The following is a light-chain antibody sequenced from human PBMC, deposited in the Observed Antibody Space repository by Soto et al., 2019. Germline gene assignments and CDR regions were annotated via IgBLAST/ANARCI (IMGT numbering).Light chain of an antibody. J-gene: IGKJ1*01. CDR1: QTISSW. CDR3: QQYSSFSRT. Sequence: DIQMTQSPSSLSASVEDRVIITCRASQTISSWLAWYQQKPGKAPELLIYDASTLESGVPSRFSGSGSGTEFSLTISSLQPDDFATFYCQQYSSFSRTFGQGTKVDIK. V-gene: IGKV1-5*01. CDR2: DAS.